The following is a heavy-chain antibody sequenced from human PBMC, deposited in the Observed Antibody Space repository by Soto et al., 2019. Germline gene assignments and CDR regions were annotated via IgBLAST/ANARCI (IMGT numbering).Heavy chain of an antibody. CDR3: ARGVDTAMVHDYYYHGMDV. Sequence: VGSLRLSCAASGFTFSSYAMHWVRRAPGNGLEWVAVISYDGSNKYYADSVKGRFTISRGNSKNTLYLQMNSLRAEDTAVYYCARGVDTAMVHDYYYHGMDVWGQGTTVTVSS. D-gene: IGHD5-18*01. CDR1: GFTFSSYA. J-gene: IGHJ6*02. CDR2: ISYDGSNK. V-gene: IGHV3-30-3*01.